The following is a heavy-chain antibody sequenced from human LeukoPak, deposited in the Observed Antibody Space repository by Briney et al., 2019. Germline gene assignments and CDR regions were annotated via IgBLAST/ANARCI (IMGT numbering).Heavy chain of an antibody. CDR1: GFTFSSYS. J-gene: IGHJ6*02. D-gene: IGHD6-13*01. Sequence: PGGSLRLSCAASGFTFSSYSMNWVRPAPGKGLEWVSSISSSSSYIYYAVSVKGRFTISRDNAKISLYLQMNSLRAEDTAVYYCARTGIAAALGMDVWGQGTTVTVSS. CDR3: ARTGIAAALGMDV. V-gene: IGHV3-21*01. CDR2: ISSSSSYI.